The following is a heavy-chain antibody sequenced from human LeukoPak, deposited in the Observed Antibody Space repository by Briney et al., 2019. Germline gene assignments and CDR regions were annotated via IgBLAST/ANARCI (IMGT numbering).Heavy chain of an antibody. CDR2: ISYDGSNK. D-gene: IGHD3-3*01. CDR3: ARAGVVITVFDY. CDR1: GFTFSSYA. V-gene: IGHV3-30-3*01. Sequence: GRSLRLSCAASGFTFSSYAMHWVRQAPGKGLEWVAVISYDGSNKYYADSVKGRFTISRDNSKNTLYLQMNSLKAEDTAVYYCARAGVVITVFDYWGQGTLVTVSS. J-gene: IGHJ4*02.